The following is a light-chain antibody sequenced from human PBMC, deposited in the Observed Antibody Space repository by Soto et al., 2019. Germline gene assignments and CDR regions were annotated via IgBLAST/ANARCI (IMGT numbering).Light chain of an antibody. Sequence: QLVLTQSPSASASLGASVKLTCTLSSGHSSDAIAWHQQQPEQGPRYLMKLNSDGSHSKGDGIPDRFSGSSSGAERYLTIASLESEDEADYYWQTWGTGTRGVFGGGTKVTVL. CDR2: LNSDGSH. CDR1: SGHSSDA. V-gene: IGLV4-69*01. CDR3: QTWGTGTRGV. J-gene: IGLJ3*02.